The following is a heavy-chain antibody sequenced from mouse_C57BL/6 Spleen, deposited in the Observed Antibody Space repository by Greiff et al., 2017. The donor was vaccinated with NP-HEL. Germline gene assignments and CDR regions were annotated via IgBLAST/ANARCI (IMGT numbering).Heavy chain of an antibody. V-gene: IGHV5-9-1*02. CDR3: TRGRETGYYFDY. D-gene: IGHD4-1*01. Sequence: EVKLMESGEGLVKPGGSLKLSCAASGFTFSSYAMSWVRQTPEKRLEWVAYISSGGDYIYYADTVKGRFTISRDNARNTLYLQMSSPKSEDTAMYYCTRGRETGYYFDYWGQGTTLTVSS. CDR2: ISSGGDYI. CDR1: GFTFSSYA. J-gene: IGHJ2*01.